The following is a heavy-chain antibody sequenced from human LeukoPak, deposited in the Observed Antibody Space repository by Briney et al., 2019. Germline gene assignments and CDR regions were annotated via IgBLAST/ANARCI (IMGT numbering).Heavy chain of an antibody. Sequence: GSLRLSCAASGFTFSSYSMNWVRQAPGKGLEWVSSISSSSSYIYYADSVKGRFTISRDNAKNSLYLRMNSLRAEDTAVYYCAREEQRWLQLVDYWGQGTLVTVSS. CDR1: GFTFSSYS. V-gene: IGHV3-21*01. D-gene: IGHD5-24*01. CDR2: ISSSSSYI. J-gene: IGHJ4*02. CDR3: AREEQRWLQLVDY.